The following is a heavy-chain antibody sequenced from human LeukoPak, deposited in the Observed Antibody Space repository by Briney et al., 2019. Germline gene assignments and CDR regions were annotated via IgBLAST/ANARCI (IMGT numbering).Heavy chain of an antibody. D-gene: IGHD3-10*01. CDR3: ARQYFYGSGSYYPVGY. CDR1: GGSISSGGYY. V-gene: IGHV4-31*03. CDR2: IYYSGST. Sequence: SETLSLTCTVSGGSISSGGYYWSWIRQHPGEGLEWIGHIYYSGSTYYNPSLKSRVTISVDTSKNQFSLKLSSVTAADTAVYYCARQYFYGSGSYYPVGYWGQGTLVTVTS. J-gene: IGHJ4*02.